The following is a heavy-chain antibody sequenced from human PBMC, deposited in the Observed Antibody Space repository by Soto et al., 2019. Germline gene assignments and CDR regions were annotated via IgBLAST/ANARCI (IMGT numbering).Heavy chain of an antibody. J-gene: IGHJ4*02. CDR3: AKQPLSMYYLDY. CDR1: GFTFTNYA. CDR2: NIASGGST. D-gene: IGHD2-8*01. Sequence: EVQLLDSGGGLVLPGGSQRLSCAASGFTFTNYAMSWVRQAPGRGLEWVSTNIASGGSTYYADSVKGRFTISRDNSKNTLYLQMDSLRAEDTAIYYCAKQPLSMYYLDYWGQGALVTVSS. V-gene: IGHV3-23*01.